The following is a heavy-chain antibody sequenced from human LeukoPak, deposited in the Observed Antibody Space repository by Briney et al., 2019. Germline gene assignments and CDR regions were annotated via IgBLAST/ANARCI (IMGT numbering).Heavy chain of an antibody. Sequence: GESLKISCKGSGYSFTSYWIGWVRQMPGKGLEWMGIIYPGDSDTRYSPSFQGQVTISADKSISTAYLQWSSLKASDTAMYYCARHLTGSYYSYCYYYMDVWGKGTTVTISS. J-gene: IGHJ6*03. D-gene: IGHD1-26*01. V-gene: IGHV5-51*01. CDR2: IYPGDSDT. CDR1: GYSFTSYW. CDR3: ARHLTGSYYSYCYYYMDV.